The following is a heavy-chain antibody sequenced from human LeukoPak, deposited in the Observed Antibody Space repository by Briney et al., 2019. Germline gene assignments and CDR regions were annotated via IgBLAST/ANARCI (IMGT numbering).Heavy chain of an antibody. CDR3: ARDRDIAARLDY. D-gene: IGHD6-6*01. CDR2: ISSSSSYI. J-gene: IGHJ4*02. Sequence: PGGSLRLSCAASGFTFSSYSMNWVRQAPGKGLEWVSSISSSSSYIHYADSVKGRFTISRDNAKNSLYLQMNSLRAEDTAVYYCARDRDIAARLDYWGQGTLVTVSS. CDR1: GFTFSSYS. V-gene: IGHV3-21*01.